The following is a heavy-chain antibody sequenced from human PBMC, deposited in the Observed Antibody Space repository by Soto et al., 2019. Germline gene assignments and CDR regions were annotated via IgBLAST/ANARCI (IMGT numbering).Heavy chain of an antibody. D-gene: IGHD3-16*02. J-gene: IGHJ4*02. CDR3: ARAYYDYIWGSYRSPNFDY. CDR2: IYYSGST. CDR1: GGSISSGGYY. Sequence: QVQLQESGPGLVKPSQTLSLTCTVSGGSISSGGYYWSWIRQHPGKGLEWIGYIYYSGSTYYNPSLKSRVTLSVDTSKNQFSLKLSSVTAADTAVYYCARAYYDYIWGSYRSPNFDYWGQGTLVTVSS. V-gene: IGHV4-31*03.